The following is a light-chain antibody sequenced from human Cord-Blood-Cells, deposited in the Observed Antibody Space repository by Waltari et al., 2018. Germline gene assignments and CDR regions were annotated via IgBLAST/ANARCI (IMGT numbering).Light chain of an antibody. V-gene: IGLV2-14*01. CDR1: SSDVGGYNY. CDR2: DVS. CDR3: SSYTGSSSVV. Sequence: QSALTQPASVSGSPGQSITISCTGTSSDVGGYNYVSWYQQHPGKAPKLMMYDVSKRPTGVDNRFSCSNSGNTASLTSSGLQAEDEADYYCSSYTGSSSVVFGGGPKLTVL. J-gene: IGLJ2*01.